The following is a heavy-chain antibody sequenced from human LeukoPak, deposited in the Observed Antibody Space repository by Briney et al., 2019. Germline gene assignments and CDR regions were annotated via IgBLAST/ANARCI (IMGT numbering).Heavy chain of an antibody. CDR3: ARGRYYYDSSGYPTPGY. CDR1: GFTFSSYS. Sequence: AGGSLRLSCAASGFTFSSYSMNWVRQAPGKGLEWVSSISSSSSYIYYADSVKGRFTISRDNAENSLYLQMNSLRAEDTAVYYCARGRYYYDSSGYPTPGYWGQGTLVTVSS. J-gene: IGHJ4*02. CDR2: ISSSSSYI. V-gene: IGHV3-21*01. D-gene: IGHD3-22*01.